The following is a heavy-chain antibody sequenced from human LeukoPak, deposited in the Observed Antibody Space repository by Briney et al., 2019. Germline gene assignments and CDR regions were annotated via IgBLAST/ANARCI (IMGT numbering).Heavy chain of an antibody. CDR1: GFTFSNYE. Sequence: PGGSLRLSCAASGFTFSNYEMNWIRQAPGKGLEWISYISNSGNTKYYADSVKGRFTISRDNAKNSLYLQMNSLRAEDTAVYYCARDCTATVVTEDIYYYYYMDVWGKGTTVTVSS. CDR2: ISNSGNTK. J-gene: IGHJ6*03. CDR3: ARDCTATVVTEDIYYYYYMDV. D-gene: IGHD4-23*01. V-gene: IGHV3-48*03.